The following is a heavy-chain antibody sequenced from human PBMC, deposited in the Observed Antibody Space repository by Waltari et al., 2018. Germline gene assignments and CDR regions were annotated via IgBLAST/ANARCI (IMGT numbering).Heavy chain of an antibody. CDR1: GGPISAYY. CDR3: ARQPPATAAFDI. CDR2: MHNSGET. V-gene: IGHV4-59*01. Sequence: QVQLQESGPGLVKPSETLSLTCSVSGGPISAYYLTGIRQPPGKGLGWIGYMHNSGETNYNPSLESRVTMSLDTSKNQVSLKVNSVTAADTAVYYCARQPPATAAFDIWGQGTMVTVSS. J-gene: IGHJ3*02. D-gene: IGHD2-15*01.